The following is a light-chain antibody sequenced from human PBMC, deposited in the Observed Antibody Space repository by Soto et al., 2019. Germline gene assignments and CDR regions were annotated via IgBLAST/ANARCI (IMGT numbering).Light chain of an antibody. CDR2: GAS. CDR1: QSVSRNY. Sequence: EIVLTQSPGTLSLSPGERATLSCRASQSVSRNYLAWYQQKPGQAPRLLIYGASSRATGIPDRFTGSGSGTDFTLTISRLEPEDFAVYFCQQYGGSPRTFGQGTKVDIK. J-gene: IGKJ1*01. V-gene: IGKV3-20*01. CDR3: QQYGGSPRT.